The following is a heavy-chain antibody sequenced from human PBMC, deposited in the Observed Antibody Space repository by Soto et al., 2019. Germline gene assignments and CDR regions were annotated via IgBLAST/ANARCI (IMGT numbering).Heavy chain of an antibody. CDR2: INHSAST. J-gene: IGHJ6*02. V-gene: IGHV4-34*01. Sequence: SETLSLTCAVYGGSFSGYHWSWIRQPPGKGLEWIGEINHSASTNYNPSLKNRITISLDASKTQFSLNLNSVTAADTAMYYCARHIVATIGSYYYGLDVWGQGTTVTVSS. D-gene: IGHD5-12*01. CDR1: GGSFSGYH. CDR3: ARHIVATIGSYYYGLDV.